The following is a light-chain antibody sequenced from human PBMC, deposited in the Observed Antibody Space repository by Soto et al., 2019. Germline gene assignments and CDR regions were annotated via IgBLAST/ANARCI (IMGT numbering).Light chain of an antibody. V-gene: IGKV1-5*01. CDR3: LQHFNFSWT. Sequence: DIQMTQSPSTLSASVGDRVTITCRASQSISSWLAWYQQKPGKATKLLIFAAFNLQSGVPSRFSGGGSGTDFTLTISSLQPEDFATYYCLQHFNFSWTFGQGTKVDIK. J-gene: IGKJ1*01. CDR1: QSISSW. CDR2: AAF.